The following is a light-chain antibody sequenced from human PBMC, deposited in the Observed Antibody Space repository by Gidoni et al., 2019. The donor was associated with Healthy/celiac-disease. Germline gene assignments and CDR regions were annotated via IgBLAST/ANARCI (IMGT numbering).Light chain of an antibody. V-gene: IGKV3-11*01. J-gene: IGKJ4*01. CDR1: QSVSIY. CDR2: DAS. CDR3: QQRGNWPLT. Sequence: DIVLTQSPATLSLSPGERATLSCRASQSVSIYLAWYQQKPGQAPRLLIYDASNRATGIPARFSGSGSGTDFTLTISSLEPEDFAVYYCQQRGNWPLTFGGGTKVEIK.